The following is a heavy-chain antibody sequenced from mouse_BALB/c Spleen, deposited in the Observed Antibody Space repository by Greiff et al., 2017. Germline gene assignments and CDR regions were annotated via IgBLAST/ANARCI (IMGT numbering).Heavy chain of an antibody. D-gene: IGHD2-4*01. CDR2: INPGSGGT. V-gene: IGHV1-54*01. Sequence: QVQLQQSGAELVRPGTSVKVSCKASGYAFTNYLIEWVKQRPGQGLEWIGVINPGSGGTNYNEKFKGKATLTADKSSSTAYMQLSSLTSDDSAVYFCARGSYYDYVPFAYWGQGTLVTVSA. CDR3: ARGSYYDYVPFAY. J-gene: IGHJ3*01. CDR1: GYAFTNYL.